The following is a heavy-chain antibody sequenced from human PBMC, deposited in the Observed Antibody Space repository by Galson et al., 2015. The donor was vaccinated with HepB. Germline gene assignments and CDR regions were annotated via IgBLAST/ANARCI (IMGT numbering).Heavy chain of an antibody. CDR1: GFTFSSYW. CDR3: ARESQYYYGSGSKDCAFDI. V-gene: IGHV3-74*01. J-gene: IGHJ3*02. CDR2: INTDGSNT. Sequence: SLRLSCAASGFTFSSYWMFWVRQAPGKGLVWVSRINTDGSNTVYADSVKGRFTISRDNAKNTLYLQMNSLRAEDTAVYYCARESQYYYGSGSKDCAFDIWGQGTMVTVSS. D-gene: IGHD3-10*01.